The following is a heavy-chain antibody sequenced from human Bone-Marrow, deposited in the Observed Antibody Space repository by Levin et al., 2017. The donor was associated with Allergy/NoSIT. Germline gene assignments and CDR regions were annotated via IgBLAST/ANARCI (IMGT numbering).Heavy chain of an antibody. Sequence: GESLKISCKGSGYRFTSYWIGWVRQMPGKGLEWMGIIYPSDSDSRYSPSFQGQDTISADKSTSTAYLQWSSLKASDTAIYYCARRGKDSYYYYMDVWGKGTTVIVSS. CDR2: IYPSDSDS. CDR3: ARRGKDSYYYYMDV. D-gene: IGHD4-23*01. J-gene: IGHJ6*03. V-gene: IGHV5-51*01. CDR1: GYRFTSYW.